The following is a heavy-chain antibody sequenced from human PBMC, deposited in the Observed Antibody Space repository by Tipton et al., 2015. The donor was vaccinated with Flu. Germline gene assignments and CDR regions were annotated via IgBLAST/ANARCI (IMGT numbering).Heavy chain of an antibody. Sequence: TLSLTCTVSGVSISSGSYYWSWIRLPAGKGLEWIGRVYSSGGTKYNPSLKSRVTISKDTSKNQFSLNLISVTTADTAVYYCARGLPSGWYSVGYFDYWGQGTLVTVSS. V-gene: IGHV4-61*02. CDR1: GVSISSGSYY. CDR3: ARGLPSGWYSVGYFDY. J-gene: IGHJ4*02. CDR2: VYSSGGT. D-gene: IGHD6-19*01.